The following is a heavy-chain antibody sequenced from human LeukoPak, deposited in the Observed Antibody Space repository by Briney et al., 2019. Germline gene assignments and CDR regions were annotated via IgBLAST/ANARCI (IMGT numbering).Heavy chain of an antibody. D-gene: IGHD2-21*01. CDR2: INPSGGST. V-gene: IGHV1-46*01. J-gene: IGHJ5*02. CDR1: GYTFTSYY. CDR3: AREGRIAMVLDP. Sequence: ASVKVSCKASGYTFTSYYMHWVRRAPGQGLEWMGIINPSGGSTSYAQKFQGRVTMTRDTSTSTVYMELSSLRSEDTAVYYCAREGRIAMVLDPWGQGTLVTVSS.